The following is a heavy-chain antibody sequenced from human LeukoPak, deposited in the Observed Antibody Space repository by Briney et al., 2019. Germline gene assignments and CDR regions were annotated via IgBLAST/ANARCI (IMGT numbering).Heavy chain of an antibody. CDR3: ARLTRAVSWFDP. D-gene: IGHD1-14*01. Sequence: SETLSLTCTVSGGPISSGRNYWSWIRQPPGKGLEWIGYIYYSGSTNYNPSLKSRVTISVDTSKNQFSLKLSSVTAADTAVYYCARLTRAVSWFDPWGQGTLVTVSS. V-gene: IGHV4-61*01. CDR1: GGPISSGRNY. J-gene: IGHJ5*02. CDR2: IYYSGST.